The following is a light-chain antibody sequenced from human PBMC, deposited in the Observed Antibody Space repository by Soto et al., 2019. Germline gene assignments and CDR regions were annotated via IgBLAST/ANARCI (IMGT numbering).Light chain of an antibody. V-gene: IGLV2-14*01. J-gene: IGLJ1*01. Sequence: QSVLTQPASVSGSPGQSITISCTGTSSDVGGYNYVSWYQQHPGKAPKLMIYDVSNRPSGVSNRFSGSKSGNTASLTISGLQAEDEADYYCSSYTSSRIYLFGTGTKVTVL. CDR1: SSDVGGYNY. CDR2: DVS. CDR3: SSYTSSRIYL.